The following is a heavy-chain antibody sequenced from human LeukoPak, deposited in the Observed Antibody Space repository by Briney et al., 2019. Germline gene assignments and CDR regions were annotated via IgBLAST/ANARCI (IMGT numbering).Heavy chain of an antibody. CDR2: ISAYNGNT. J-gene: IGHJ4*02. CDR3: ARGYDSSGYYGY. CDR1: GYTFTSYG. Sequence: ASVKVSCMASGYTFTSYGISWVRQAPGQGVEWVGWISAYNGNTNYAQKLQGRVTMTTDTSTSTAYMELRSLRSDDTAVYYCARGYDSSGYYGYWGQGTLVTVSS. D-gene: IGHD3-22*01. V-gene: IGHV1-18*01.